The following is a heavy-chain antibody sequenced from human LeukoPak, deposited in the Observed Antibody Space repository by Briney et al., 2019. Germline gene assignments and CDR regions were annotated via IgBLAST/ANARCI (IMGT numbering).Heavy chain of an antibody. D-gene: IGHD6-19*01. CDR2: INPSGGRT. J-gene: IGHJ3*02. V-gene: IGHV1-46*01. Sequence: ASVKVSCKASGYTFTSYYMHWVRQAPGQGLEWMGIINPSGGRTSYAQKFQGRVTMTRDTSTSTAYMELSSLRSEDTAVYYCASGPLYSSGWYWCAFDIWGQGTMVTVSS. CDR1: GYTFTSYY. CDR3: ASGPLYSSGWYWCAFDI.